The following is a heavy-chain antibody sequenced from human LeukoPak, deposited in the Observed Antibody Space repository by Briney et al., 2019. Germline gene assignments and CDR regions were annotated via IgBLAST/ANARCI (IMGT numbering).Heavy chain of an antibody. D-gene: IGHD2-8*02. J-gene: IGHJ4*02. CDR1: GFIVSDDY. CDR3: ASGGKYCTGGACYGD. Sequence: GGSLRLSCAASGFIVSDDYISWVRQTPGKGLEWVSVIYSGGATFYADSVKGRFPISRDNSKNTVHLQMNSLRAEDTAVYYCASGGKYCTGGACYGDWGQGTLVTVSS. V-gene: IGHV3-53*01. CDR2: IYSGGAT.